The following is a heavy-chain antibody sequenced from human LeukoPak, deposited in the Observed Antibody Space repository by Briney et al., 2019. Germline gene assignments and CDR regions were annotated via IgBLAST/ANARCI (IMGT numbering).Heavy chain of an antibody. J-gene: IGHJ4*02. CDR2: IYHSGST. Sequence: SETLSLTCAVSGGSISSSNWWSWVRQPPGKGLEWIGEIYHSGSTNYNPSLKSRVTISVDKPKNQFSLKLNSVTAADTAVYYCARETGPTLFDCWGQGTLVTVSS. CDR3: ARETGPTLFDC. D-gene: IGHD4-17*01. V-gene: IGHV4-4*02. CDR1: GGSISSSNW.